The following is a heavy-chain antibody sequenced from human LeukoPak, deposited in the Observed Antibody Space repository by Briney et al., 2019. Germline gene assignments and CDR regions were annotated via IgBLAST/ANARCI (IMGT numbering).Heavy chain of an antibody. CDR3: AKTGGYYDFWSPMGY. D-gene: IGHD3-3*01. CDR1: GFTFSSYA. CDR2: ISGSGGST. J-gene: IGHJ4*02. V-gene: IGHV3-23*01. Sequence: PGGSLRLSCAASGFTFSSYAMSWVRQAPGKGLEWVSAISGSGGSTYYADSVKGRFTISRDNSKNTLYLQMNSLRAEDTAVYYCAKTGGYYDFWSPMGYWGQGTVVGVSS.